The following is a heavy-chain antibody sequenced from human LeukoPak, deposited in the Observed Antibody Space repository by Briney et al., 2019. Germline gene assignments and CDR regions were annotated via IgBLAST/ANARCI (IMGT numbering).Heavy chain of an antibody. CDR1: GDSISGYY. D-gene: IGHD1-26*01. J-gene: IGHJ4*02. Sequence: SETLSLTCTVSGDSISGYYWSWIRQPAGRGLEWIGRLYTSGSTNYNPSLKSRITLSVDTSRNQFSLKLSSVTAADTAVYYCARGLVGATQSDYWGQGTLVTVSS. CDR3: ARGLVGATQSDY. V-gene: IGHV4-4*07. CDR2: LYTSGST.